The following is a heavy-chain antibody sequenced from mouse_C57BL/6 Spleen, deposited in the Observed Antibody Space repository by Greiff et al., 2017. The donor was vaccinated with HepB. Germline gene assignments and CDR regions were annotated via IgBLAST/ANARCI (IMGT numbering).Heavy chain of an antibody. V-gene: IGHV1-55*01. CDR3: ALSGITTVLANAMDY. Sequence: QVQLQQPGAELVKPGASVKMSCKASGYTFTSYWITWVKQRPGQGLEWIGDIYPGSGSTNYNEKFKSKATLTVDTSSSTACMQLSSLTSEDSAVYSCALSGITTVLANAMDYWGQGTSVTVSS. CDR1: GYTFTSYW. CDR2: IYPGSGST. J-gene: IGHJ4*01. D-gene: IGHD1-1*01.